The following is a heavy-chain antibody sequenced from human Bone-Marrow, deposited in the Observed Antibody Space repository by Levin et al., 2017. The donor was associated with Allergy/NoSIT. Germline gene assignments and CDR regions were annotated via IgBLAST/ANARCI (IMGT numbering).Heavy chain of an antibody. CDR2: IHYTGST. J-gene: IGHJ5*02. CDR1: GDSISSSNYY. Sequence: PSETLSLTCTVSGDSISSSNYYWSWIRQSPGKGLEWIGYIHYTGSTSYNPSLKSRVSMSVDTSNNQFSLKLSSMTAADTAVYYCALSIRISMFREGIVTDWFAPWGQGTLVTASS. CDR3: ALSIRISMFREGIVTDWFAP. V-gene: IGHV4-30-4*01. D-gene: IGHD3-10*01.